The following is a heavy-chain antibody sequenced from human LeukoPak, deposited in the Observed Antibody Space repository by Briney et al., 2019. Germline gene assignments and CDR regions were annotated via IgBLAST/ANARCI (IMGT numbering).Heavy chain of an antibody. D-gene: IGHD5-18*01. V-gene: IGHV3-30*03. CDR2: VSYAGNVQ. J-gene: IGHJ5*02. CDR3: ARALPHRRLMDTTMEQHWFDP. CDR1: RLTFSNYG. Sequence: PGGSLRLSCTDSRLTFSNYGMHWVRQAPGKGLEWVAVVSYAGNVQYYADSVKGRFTISRDNSKNTVYLQMDSLRSEDTAMYYCARALPHRRLMDTTMEQHWFDPWGQGTLVTVFS.